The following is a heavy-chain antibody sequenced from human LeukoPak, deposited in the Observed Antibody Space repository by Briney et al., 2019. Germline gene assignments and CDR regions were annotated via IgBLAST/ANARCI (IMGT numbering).Heavy chain of an antibody. D-gene: IGHD3-22*01. CDR1: GFTFSSYA. J-gene: IGHJ4*02. CDR3: ASYYYDSSGLIAHY. Sequence: GGSLRLSCAASGFTFSSYAMHWLRQAPGKGLEDVSAISSNGGSTYYANSVKGRFTISRDNSKNTLYPQMGSLRAEDMAVYYCASYYYDSSGLIAHYRGQGTLVTVSS. V-gene: IGHV3-64*01. CDR2: ISSNGGST.